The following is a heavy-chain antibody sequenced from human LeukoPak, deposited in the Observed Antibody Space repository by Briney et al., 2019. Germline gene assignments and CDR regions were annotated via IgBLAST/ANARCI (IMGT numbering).Heavy chain of an antibody. CDR3: ARERGYSGLYYFDY. CDR2: IKQDGSEK. CDR1: GFSFSSYW. D-gene: IGHD5-12*01. V-gene: IGHV3-7*01. J-gene: IGHJ4*02. Sequence: PGGSLRLSCAASGFSFSSYWMSWVRQAPGKGLEWVANIKQDGSEKYYVDSVKGRFTISRDNANSSLYLQMNSLRAEDTAVYYCARERGYSGLYYFDYWGQGTLVTVSS.